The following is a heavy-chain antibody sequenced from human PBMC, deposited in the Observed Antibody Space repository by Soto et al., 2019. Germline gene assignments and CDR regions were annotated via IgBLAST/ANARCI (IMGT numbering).Heavy chain of an antibody. J-gene: IGHJ5*02. Sequence: SETLSLSCTVSGGSVSSGSDYWSCIRQRPGKGLEWIGYIYYSGSTNYNPSLKSRVTISVDTSKNQFSLKLSSVTAADTAVYYCARDLYVWGSYRQQSNWFDPWGQGTLVTVSS. CDR2: IYYSGST. CDR3: ARDLYVWGSYRQQSNWFDP. D-gene: IGHD3-16*02. V-gene: IGHV4-61*01. CDR1: GGSVSSGSDY.